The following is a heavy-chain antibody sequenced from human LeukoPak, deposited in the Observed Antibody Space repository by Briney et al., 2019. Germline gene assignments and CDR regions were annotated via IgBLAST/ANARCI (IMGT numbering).Heavy chain of an antibody. V-gene: IGHV3-33*01. CDR2: IWYDGSNK. D-gene: IGHD5-18*01. CDR1: GFTFSSYG. CDR3: ARDARAYSFGYFDC. J-gene: IGHJ4*02. Sequence: GGSLRLSCAASGFTFSSYGMHWVRQAPGKGLEWVAVIWYDGSNKYYADSVKGRFTISRDNSKNTLYLQMNSLRDEDTAVYYCARDARAYSFGYFDCWGQGTLVTVSS.